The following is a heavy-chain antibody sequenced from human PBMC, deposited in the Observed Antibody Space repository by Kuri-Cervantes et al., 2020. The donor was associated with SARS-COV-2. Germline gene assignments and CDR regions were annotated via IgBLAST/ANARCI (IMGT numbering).Heavy chain of an antibody. CDR2: IDWDDDK. CDR3: VRIRAATVIADY. J-gene: IGHJ4*02. Sequence: SGPTLVKPTQTLTLTCTFSGFSLTTSGMCVAWIRQPPGKALEWLARIDWDDDKYYKTSLNTRLSISKDASKDQVVLTMTNMDPVDTGTYYCVRIRAATVIADYWGQGALVTVSS. CDR1: GFSLTTSGMC. D-gene: IGHD4-11*01. V-gene: IGHV2-70*11.